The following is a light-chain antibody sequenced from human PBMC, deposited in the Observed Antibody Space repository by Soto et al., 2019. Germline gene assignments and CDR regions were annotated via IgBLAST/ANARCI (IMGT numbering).Light chain of an antibody. CDR1: QSVSSSY. V-gene: IGKV3-20*01. J-gene: IGKJ4*01. Sequence: EIVLTQSPGTLSLSPGERATLSCRASQSVSSSYLAWYQQKPGQAPRLLIYGASSRATGIPDRFSGSGSGTGFTLTISSLEPEDFAVYYCQQYGSALALTFGGGTKVEIK. CDR2: GAS. CDR3: QQYGSALALT.